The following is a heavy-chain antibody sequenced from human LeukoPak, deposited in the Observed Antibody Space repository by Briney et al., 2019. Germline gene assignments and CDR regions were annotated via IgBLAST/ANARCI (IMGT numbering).Heavy chain of an antibody. CDR3: ATTAMVIDAFDI. D-gene: IGHD5-18*01. V-gene: IGHV4-30-2*01. CDR1: GGSISSGGYP. Sequence: SETLSLTCAVSGGSISSGGYPWSWIRQPPGKGLEWIGYIYHSGSTYYNPSLKSRVTISVDRSKNQFSLKLSSVTAADTAVYYCATTAMVIDAFDIWGQGTMVTVSS. CDR2: IYHSGST. J-gene: IGHJ3*02.